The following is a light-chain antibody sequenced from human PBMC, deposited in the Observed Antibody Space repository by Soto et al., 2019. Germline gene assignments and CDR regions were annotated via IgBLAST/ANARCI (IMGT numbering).Light chain of an antibody. CDR1: SSDVGGYNY. CDR3: QSYDSSLSGSRV. V-gene: IGLV2-8*01. J-gene: IGLJ1*01. Sequence: QSVLTQPPSASGSPGQSVTISCTGTSSDVGGYNYVSWYQQYPGKAPKLMIYEVNKRPSGVPDRFSGSKSGTSASLAITGLQAEDEADYYCQSYDSSLSGSRVFGTGTKVTVL. CDR2: EVN.